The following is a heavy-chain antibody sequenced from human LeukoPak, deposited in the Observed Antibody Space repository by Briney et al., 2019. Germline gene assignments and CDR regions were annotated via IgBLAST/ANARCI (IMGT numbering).Heavy chain of an antibody. CDR3: TKGKIMAGMAADGYDP. J-gene: IGHJ5*02. CDR2: ISGSGGST. D-gene: IGHD6-13*01. CDR1: GFTFSNYA. V-gene: IGHV3-23*01. Sequence: GGSLRLSCAVSGFTFSNYAMTWIRQAPGKGLEWVSSISGSGGSTYYAYSVKGRFTISRDKFKNTLYLQMDSLRAEDTALYYCTKGKIMAGMAADGYDPWGQGTLVTVSS.